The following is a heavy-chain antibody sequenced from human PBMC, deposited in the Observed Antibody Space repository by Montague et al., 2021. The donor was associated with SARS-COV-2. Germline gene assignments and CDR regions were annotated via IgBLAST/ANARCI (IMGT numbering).Heavy chain of an antibody. CDR1: GGSFSGYY. D-gene: IGHD4-23*01. J-gene: IGHJ4*02. CDR3: ARWDPQTLTLIGLRGKSASDY. Sequence: SETLSLTRAVYGGSFSGYYWTWIRQSPGKGLEWIAEINHSGTTNYNFNPSLRIRVTISVDTSKSQFSLTLSSVTAADTGVYYCARWDPQTLTLIGLRGKSASDYWGQGTLVTVSS. V-gene: IGHV4-34*01. CDR2: INHSGTT.